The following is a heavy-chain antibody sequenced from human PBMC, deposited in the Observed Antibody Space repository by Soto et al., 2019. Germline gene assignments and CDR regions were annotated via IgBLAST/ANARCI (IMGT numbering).Heavy chain of an antibody. CDR1: GFTFNTYA. CDR3: AKGFIVVVTAIRPDDNFDV. V-gene: IGHV3-23*01. Sequence: SGGSLRLSCAASGFTFNTYAMNWFRQVPGKGLEWVASISGGGGSTYYADSVKGRFTISRDTSKNTLYLQMNSLSAEDTAVYYCAKGFIVVVTAIRPDDNFDVWGQGTMVTVSS. D-gene: IGHD2-21*02. CDR2: ISGGGGST. J-gene: IGHJ3*01.